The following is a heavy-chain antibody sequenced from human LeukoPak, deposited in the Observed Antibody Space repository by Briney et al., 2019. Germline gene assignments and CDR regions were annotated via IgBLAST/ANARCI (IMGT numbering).Heavy chain of an antibody. V-gene: IGHV1-18*01. Sequence: ASVNVSCKASGYTFTSYGISWVRQASGQGLEWMGWISAYNGNTNYAQKLQGRVTMTTDTSTSTAYMELRSLRSDDTAVYYCARDHYYDSSGRFWGQGTLVTVSS. CDR1: GYTFTSYG. CDR2: ISAYNGNT. CDR3: ARDHYYDSSGRF. D-gene: IGHD3-22*01. J-gene: IGHJ1*01.